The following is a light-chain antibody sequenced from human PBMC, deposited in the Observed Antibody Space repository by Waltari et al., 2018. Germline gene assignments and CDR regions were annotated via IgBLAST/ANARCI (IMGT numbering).Light chain of an antibody. CDR3: QVWDSSSDHVV. CDR1: NIGSKS. J-gene: IGLJ2*01. CDR2: DDS. Sequence: SYVLTQPPSVSVAPGKTARITCGGNNIGSKSVHWYQQKPGQAPVLVVYDDSDRPSGIPARFSGSNSGNTATLTISRVEAGDEADYYCQVWDSSSDHVVFGGVTKLTVL. V-gene: IGLV3-21*03.